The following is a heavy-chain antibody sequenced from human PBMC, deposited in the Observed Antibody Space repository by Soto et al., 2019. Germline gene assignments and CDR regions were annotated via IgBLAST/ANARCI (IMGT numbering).Heavy chain of an antibody. CDR2: ISGSGGST. V-gene: IGHV3-23*01. J-gene: IGHJ3*02. D-gene: IGHD3-9*01. CDR3: AKVDYDILTGYYKGAFDI. Sequence: EVQLLESGGGLVQPGGSLRLSCAASGFTFSSYAMSWVRQAPGKGLEWVSAISGSGGSTYHADSVKGRFTISRDNSKNTLYLQMNSLRAEDTAVYYCAKVDYDILTGYYKGAFDIWGQGTMVTVSS. CDR1: GFTFSSYA.